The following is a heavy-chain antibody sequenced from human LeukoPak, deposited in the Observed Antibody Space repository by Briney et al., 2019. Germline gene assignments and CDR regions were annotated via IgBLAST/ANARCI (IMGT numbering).Heavy chain of an antibody. Sequence: PGGSLRLSCAASGFTFSDYYMSWIRQAPGKGLEWVSYISSSGSTIYYADSVKGRFTISRDNAKNSLYLQMNSLRAEDTAVYYCARDREDIVVVVADTETFDYWGQGTLVTVSS. V-gene: IGHV3-11*01. D-gene: IGHD2-15*01. CDR3: ARDREDIVVVVADTETFDY. J-gene: IGHJ4*02. CDR2: ISSSGSTI. CDR1: GFTFSDYY.